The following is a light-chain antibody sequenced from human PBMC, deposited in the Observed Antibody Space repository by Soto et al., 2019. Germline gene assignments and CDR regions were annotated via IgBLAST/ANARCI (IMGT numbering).Light chain of an antibody. J-gene: IGKJ1*01. CDR3: QQRSNWPWT. CDR1: QSVTTSF. Sequence: EIVLTQSPGTVSVSPGDRATLCCRASQSVTTSFLAWYQQKPGQPPRLLIYSASGRATGIPDRFSGSGSGTDFALTISSLEPEDFAVYYCQQRSNWPWTFGQGTKVDIK. V-gene: IGKV3D-20*02. CDR2: SAS.